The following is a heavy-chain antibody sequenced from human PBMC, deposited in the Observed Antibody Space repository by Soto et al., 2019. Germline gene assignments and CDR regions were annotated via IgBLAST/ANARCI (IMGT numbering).Heavy chain of an antibody. CDR1: GAXVSSKRYA. CDR3: GTFLSTTSPDV. J-gene: IGHJ6*04. D-gene: IGHD2-2*01. V-gene: IGHV6-1*01. Sequence: QXLSLTLASSGAXVSSKRYAWNWIGQSPSRGLEWLGRTYYRSKWYNDYAVSVKSRITINPDTSKNQFSLHLNSVTTEATAVYYCGTFLSTTSPDVWGEGTTVTVSS. CDR2: TYYRSKWYN.